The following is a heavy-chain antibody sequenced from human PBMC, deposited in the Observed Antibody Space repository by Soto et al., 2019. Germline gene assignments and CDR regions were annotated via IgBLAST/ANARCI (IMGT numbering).Heavy chain of an antibody. CDR1: GYSFAGYW. CDR3: ARPEVGQQLGSWAFDI. J-gene: IGHJ3*02. CDR2: IYAGDSDT. V-gene: IGHV5-51*01. Sequence: GESLKISCKGSGYSFAGYWITWVRQKPGKGLEWMGIIYAGDSDTRYSPSFQGQVTISADKSISTAYLQWSSLKASDTAMYYCARPEVGQQLGSWAFDIWGQGTMVTVSS. D-gene: IGHD6-13*01.